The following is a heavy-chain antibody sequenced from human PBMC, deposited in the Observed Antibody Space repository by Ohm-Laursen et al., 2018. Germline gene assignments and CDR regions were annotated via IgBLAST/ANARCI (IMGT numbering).Heavy chain of an antibody. J-gene: IGHJ6*02. CDR1: GFTFSSYG. Sequence: SLRLSCAASGFTFSSYGMHWVRQAPGKGLEWVAVIWYDGSNKYHADSVKGRFTISRGNSKNTLYLQMNSLRAEDTAVYYCARSPSARLTYYYGMDVWGQGTTVTVSS. V-gene: IGHV3-33*01. D-gene: IGHD6-6*01. CDR3: ARSPSARLTYYYGMDV. CDR2: IWYDGSNK.